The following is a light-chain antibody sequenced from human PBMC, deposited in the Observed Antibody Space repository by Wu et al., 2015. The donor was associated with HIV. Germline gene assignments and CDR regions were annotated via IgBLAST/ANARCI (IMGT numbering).Light chain of an antibody. CDR2: DAS. CDR3: QQYNSYSWT. CDR1: QSVSTN. Sequence: EIVMTQSPATLSVSPGERATLSCRASQSVSTNLAWYQEKPGQAPRLLIYDASTRATGVPARFGGSGSGTEFTLTISSLQPDDFATYYCQQYNSYSWTFGQGTKVEIK. V-gene: IGKV3-15*01. J-gene: IGKJ1*01.